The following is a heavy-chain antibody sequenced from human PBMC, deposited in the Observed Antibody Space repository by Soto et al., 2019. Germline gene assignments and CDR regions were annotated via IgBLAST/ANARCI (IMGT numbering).Heavy chain of an antibody. D-gene: IGHD5-18*01. CDR1: GYTFTNYV. CDR3: AREALGYSYGAFDY. J-gene: IGHJ4*02. CDR2: VSASNGNT. Sequence: QVHLVQSGAEVKKPGASVKVSCKASGYTFTNYVFSWVRQAPGQGLEWMGWVSASNGNTNYAQRHQGRVTMTTDSSTDTAYMELRSLRSDDTAVYYCAREALGYSYGAFDYWGQGTLVTVSS. V-gene: IGHV1-18*04.